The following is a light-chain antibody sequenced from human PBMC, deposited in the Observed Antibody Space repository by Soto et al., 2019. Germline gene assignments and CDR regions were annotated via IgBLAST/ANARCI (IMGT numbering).Light chain of an antibody. Sequence: AIQFTQSPSSLSASVGDRVTITCRASQGIRSALAWYQQKPGKAPKLLIYDASSLESGVPSRFRGSGSGTDCTLTISSLQPEDFATYYGQQFNNYPLTFGGGTKVDIK. CDR1: QGIRSA. CDR2: DAS. CDR3: QQFNNYPLT. V-gene: IGKV1D-13*01. J-gene: IGKJ4*01.